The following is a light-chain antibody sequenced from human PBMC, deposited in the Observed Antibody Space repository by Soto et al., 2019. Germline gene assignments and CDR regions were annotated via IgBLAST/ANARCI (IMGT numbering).Light chain of an antibody. J-gene: IGLJ2*01. CDR1: SSNIETNP. CDR3: GTWDASLSAGV. V-gene: IGLV1-51*01. CDR2: NDD. Sequence: QSVLTQPPSVSAAPGQKVTISCSGSSSNIETNPVSWYRHLPGTVPKLLIHNDDKRPSGIPDRFSGSKSGTSATLGITGLQTGDEADDYCGTWDASLSAGVFGGGTKVTVL.